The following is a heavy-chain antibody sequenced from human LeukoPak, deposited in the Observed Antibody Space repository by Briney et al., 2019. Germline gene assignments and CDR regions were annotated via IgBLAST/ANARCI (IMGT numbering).Heavy chain of an antibody. D-gene: IGHD2/OR15-2a*01. V-gene: IGHV3-33*01. Sequence: PGGSLRLSCAAAGFTFNSYGMFWVRQAPGKGLEWVAFIWPDGSNKLYGDSVKGRFTISRDNSKNTVYLQMNSLRAEDTAVYYCARDRVLSYFDYWGQGTLVTVSS. CDR3: ARDRVLSYFDY. CDR2: IWPDGSNK. J-gene: IGHJ4*02. CDR1: GFTFNSYG.